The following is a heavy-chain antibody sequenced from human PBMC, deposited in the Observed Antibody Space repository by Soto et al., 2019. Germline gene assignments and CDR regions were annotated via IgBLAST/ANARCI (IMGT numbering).Heavy chain of an antibody. Sequence: QVQLVQSGAEVTKPGSSVKVSCKASGGTFSSYAISWVRQAPGQELEWMGGVIPIFGTANYAQKFQGRITSTADESTSTSYMELSSLRSEDTAVYYCGRERYGSREYFGVIFDYWGQGTLVTVSS. J-gene: IGHJ4*02. CDR3: GRERYGSREYFGVIFDY. CDR2: VIPIFGTA. V-gene: IGHV1-69*01. D-gene: IGHD3-10*01. CDR1: GGTFSSYA.